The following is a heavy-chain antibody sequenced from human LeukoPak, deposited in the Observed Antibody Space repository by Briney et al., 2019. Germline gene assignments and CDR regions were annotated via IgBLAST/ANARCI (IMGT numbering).Heavy chain of an antibody. CDR2: ISKEGGGT. D-gene: IGHD3-22*01. CDR1: GFIFNNYG. Sequence: GGSLRLSCAAYGFIFNNYGVVWVRQAAGRWLECVSAISKEGGGTTYADFVKGRFSVSRDNSKNTLFLQMNSLRAEDTALYYCAKGSSGYFFDLWGQGTLVTVSS. J-gene: IGHJ4*02. V-gene: IGHV3-23*01. CDR3: AKGSSGYFFDL.